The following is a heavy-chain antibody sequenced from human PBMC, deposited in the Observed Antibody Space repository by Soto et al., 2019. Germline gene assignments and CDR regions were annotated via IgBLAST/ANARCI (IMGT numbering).Heavy chain of an antibody. CDR2: ISGSGGST. V-gene: IGHV3-23*01. J-gene: IGHJ6*02. D-gene: IGHD4-17*01. Sequence: PGGSLRLSCAASGFPFSSYAMSWVRQAPGKGLEWVSAISGSGGSTYYADSVKGRFTISRDNSKNTLYLQMNSLRAEDTAVYYCAEIPIYGDYVYYYGMDVWGQGTTVTVSS. CDR1: GFPFSSYA. CDR3: AEIPIYGDYVYYYGMDV.